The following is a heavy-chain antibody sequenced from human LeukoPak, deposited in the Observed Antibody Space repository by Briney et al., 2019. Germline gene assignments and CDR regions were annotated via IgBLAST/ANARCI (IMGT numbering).Heavy chain of an antibody. CDR2: ITSTSDTI. J-gene: IGHJ4*02. CDR1: GFPFSTYS. D-gene: IGHD2-2*01. CDR3: ATSLGTRSVVPAATIFDY. V-gene: IGHV3-48*01. Sequence: GGSLRLSCVTSGFPFSTYSMNWVRQAPGKGLEWLSYITSTSDTIYYADSVKGRFTISRDNSKNTLYLQMNSLRSEDTAVYYCATSLGTRSVVPAATIFDYWGQGTLVTVSS.